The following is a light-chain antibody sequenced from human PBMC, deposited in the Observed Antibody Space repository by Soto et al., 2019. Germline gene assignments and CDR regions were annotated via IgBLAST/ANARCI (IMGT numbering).Light chain of an antibody. CDR1: QSVSSSY. CDR3: QQYGSSLIT. CDR2: GAS. Sequence: EIVLTQSPGTLSLSPGERATLSCRASQSVSSSYVAWYQQKPGQAPRLLIYGASSRATGIPDWFSRSGSGTDFTLTISRLEPEDFALYYCQQYGSSLITFGQGTRLEIK. J-gene: IGKJ5*01. V-gene: IGKV3-20*01.